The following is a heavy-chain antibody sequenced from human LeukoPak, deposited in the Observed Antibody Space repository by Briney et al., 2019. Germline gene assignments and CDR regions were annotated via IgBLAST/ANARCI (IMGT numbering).Heavy chain of an antibody. D-gene: IGHD2-2*01. J-gene: IGHJ4*02. CDR1: GFTFSSYW. CDR3: ARGYSRAAMLFDY. Sequence: GGSLRLSCAASGFTFSSYWMSWVRQAPGKGLEWVANIKQDGSEKYYVDSVQGRFTISRDNAKNSLYLQMNSLRAEDTALYYCARGYSRAAMLFDYWGQGTLVAVSS. CDR2: IKQDGSEK. V-gene: IGHV3-7*04.